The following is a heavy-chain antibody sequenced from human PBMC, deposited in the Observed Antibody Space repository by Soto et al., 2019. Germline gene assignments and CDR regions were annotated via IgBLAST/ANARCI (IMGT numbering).Heavy chain of an antibody. D-gene: IGHD6-19*01. V-gene: IGHV3-7*03. J-gene: IGHJ5*02. CDR1: GFTFSSYW. CDR2: IKQDGSEK. CDR3: ARDKTVAGTVWFDP. Sequence: RRLSCAASGFTFSSYWMSWVRQAPGKGLEWVANIKQDGSEKYYVDSVKGRFTISRDNAKNSLYLQMNSLRAEDTAVYYCARDKTVAGTVWFDPWGQGTLVTVSS.